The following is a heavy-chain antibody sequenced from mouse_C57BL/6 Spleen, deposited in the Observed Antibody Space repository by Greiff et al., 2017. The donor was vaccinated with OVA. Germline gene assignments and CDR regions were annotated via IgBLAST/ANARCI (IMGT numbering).Heavy chain of an antibody. D-gene: IGHD1-1*01. Sequence: VQLQQPGAELVRPGSSVKLSCKASGYTFTSYWMHWVKQRPKQGLEWIGNIDPSDSETHYNQKFKDKATLTVDKSSSTAYMQLSSLTSEDSAVYYCARFNYYGSSYDYWGQGTTLTVSS. CDR2: IDPSDSET. CDR1: GYTFTSYW. J-gene: IGHJ2*01. V-gene: IGHV1-52*01. CDR3: ARFNYYGSSYDY.